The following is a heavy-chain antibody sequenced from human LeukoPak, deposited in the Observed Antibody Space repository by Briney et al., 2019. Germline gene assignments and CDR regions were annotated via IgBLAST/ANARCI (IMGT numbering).Heavy chain of an antibody. Sequence: GGSLRLSCAASGFTFSNYGMHWVRQAPGEGLEWVALISYDGINKSYADSVKGRFTISRDNSKNTLYLQMNSLRAEDTAVYYCAKDLRGYNYGYDYWGQGTLVTVSS. CDR1: GFTFSNYG. CDR3: AKDLRGYNYGYDY. V-gene: IGHV3-30*18. J-gene: IGHJ4*02. D-gene: IGHD5-18*01. CDR2: ISYDGINK.